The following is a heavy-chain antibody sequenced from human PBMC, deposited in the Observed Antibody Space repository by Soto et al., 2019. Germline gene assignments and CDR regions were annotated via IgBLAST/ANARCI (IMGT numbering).Heavy chain of an antibody. CDR2: ISSSSSTI. D-gene: IGHD2-8*02. V-gene: IGHV3-48*02. CDR1: GFTFSSYS. Sequence: GGSLRLSCAASGFTFSSYSMNWVRQAPGKGLEWVSYISSSSSTIYYADSVKGRFTISRDNAKNSLYLQMNSLRDEDTAVYYCARVRVVYAIRDGMDVWGQGTTVTVSS. CDR3: ARVRVVYAIRDGMDV. J-gene: IGHJ6*02.